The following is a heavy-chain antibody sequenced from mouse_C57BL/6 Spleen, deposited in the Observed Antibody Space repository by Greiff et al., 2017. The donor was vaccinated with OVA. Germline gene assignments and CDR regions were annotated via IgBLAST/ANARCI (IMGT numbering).Heavy chain of an antibody. V-gene: IGHV1-69*01. D-gene: IGHD1-1*01. CDR3: ARRSFITTVFDY. CDR2: IDPSDSYP. J-gene: IGHJ2*01. CDR1: GYTFTSYW. Sequence: QVQLQQPGAELVMPGASVKLSCKASGYTFTSYWMHWVKQRPGQGLEWIGEIDPSDSYPNYNQKFKGKSTLTVDKSSSTAYMQLSSLTSEDSAVYDCARRSFITTVFDYWGQGTTLTVSS.